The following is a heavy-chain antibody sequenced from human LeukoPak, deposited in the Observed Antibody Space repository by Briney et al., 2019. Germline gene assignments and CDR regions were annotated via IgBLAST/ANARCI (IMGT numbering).Heavy chain of an antibody. J-gene: IGHJ4*02. CDR2: ISYDGGDK. CDR3: ARGGDIVVVPAARKPFDY. V-gene: IGHV3-30*01. Sequence: GGSLRLSCAASGFTFSSYWMSWVRQAPGKGLEWVAVISYDGGDKYYADSVKGRFTISRDSSKNTLDLQMNSLRAEDTAVYYCARGGDIVVVPAARKPFDYWGQGTLVTVSS. CDR1: GFTFSSYW. D-gene: IGHD2-2*01.